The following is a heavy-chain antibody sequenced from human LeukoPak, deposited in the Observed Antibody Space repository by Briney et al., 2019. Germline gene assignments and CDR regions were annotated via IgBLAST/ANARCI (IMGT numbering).Heavy chain of an antibody. Sequence: PSETLSLTCTVSGGSISSYYWSWIRQPPGKGLEWIGYIYYSGSTNYNPSLKSRVTISVDTSKNQFSLKLSSVTAADTAVYYCARQDIVVVPTAMGNWFDPWGQGTLVTVSS. V-gene: IGHV4-59*08. CDR3: ARQDIVVVPTAMGNWFDP. CDR1: GGSISSYY. J-gene: IGHJ5*02. D-gene: IGHD2-2*01. CDR2: IYYSGST.